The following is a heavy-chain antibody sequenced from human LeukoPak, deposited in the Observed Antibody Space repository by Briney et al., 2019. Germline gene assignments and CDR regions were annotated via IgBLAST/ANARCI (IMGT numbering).Heavy chain of an antibody. D-gene: IGHD4-17*01. J-gene: IGHJ4*02. CDR1: GFTFSNFW. V-gene: IGHV3-7*01. CDR3: ARDTGLDY. CDR2: IKQDETEK. Sequence: GGSLRLSCTASGFTFSNFWMGWVRQAPGKGLEWVANIKQDETEKFYLGSVKGRFTISRDNAKNSLYLQMNSLRAEDTAVYYCARDTGLDYWGQGTLVTVSS.